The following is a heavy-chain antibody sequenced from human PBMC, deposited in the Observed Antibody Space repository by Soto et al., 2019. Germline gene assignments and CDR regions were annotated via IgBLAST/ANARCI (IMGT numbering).Heavy chain of an antibody. D-gene: IGHD3-22*01. CDR1: GFTFSSYS. V-gene: IGHV3-21*01. CDR2: ISSSSSYI. CDR3: APGQYYYDSSGYRFDI. Sequence: EVQLVESGGGLVKPGGSLRLSCAASGFTFSSYSMNWVRQAPGKGLEWVSCISSSSSYIDYADSVKGRFTISRDNAKNSLHLQMNSLRAEDTAVYYCAPGQYYYDSSGYRFDIWGQGTMVTVSS. J-gene: IGHJ3*02.